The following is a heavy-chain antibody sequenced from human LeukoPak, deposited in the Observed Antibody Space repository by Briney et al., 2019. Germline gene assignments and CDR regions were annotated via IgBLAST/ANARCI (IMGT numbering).Heavy chain of an antibody. Sequence: PGGSLRLSCAASGFTFSSYGMHWVRQAPGKGLEWVAVIWYDGSNKYYADSVKGRFTISRDNSKNTLYLQMNSLRAEDTAVYYCARDASSIAAAGTRWFDPWGQGTLVTVSS. CDR2: IWYDGSNK. CDR1: GFTFSSYG. D-gene: IGHD6-13*01. CDR3: ARDASSIAAAGTRWFDP. V-gene: IGHV3-33*01. J-gene: IGHJ5*02.